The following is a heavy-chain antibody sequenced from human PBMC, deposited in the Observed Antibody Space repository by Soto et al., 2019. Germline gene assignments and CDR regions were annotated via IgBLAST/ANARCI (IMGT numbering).Heavy chain of an antibody. Sequence: QVQLVQSGAELKKPGSSVRVSCKTSGGTFNNYVISWIRQAPGQGLEWMGGIIPVFGTAHYAQKFQGRVTITADASTSTAYVEVTRLRSEDTAVYYCALDRDRGIELWFQASWYVHNWGRGTLVTVSS. D-gene: IGHD3-10*01. J-gene: IGHJ2*01. CDR3: ALDRDRGIELWFQASWYVHN. V-gene: IGHV1-69*01. CDR2: IIPVFGTA. CDR1: GGTFNNYV.